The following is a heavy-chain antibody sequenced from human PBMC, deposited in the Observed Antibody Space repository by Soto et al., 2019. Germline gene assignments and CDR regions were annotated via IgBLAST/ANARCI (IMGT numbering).Heavy chain of an antibody. J-gene: IGHJ4*02. Sequence: PSETLSLTCTVSGGSISSYYWSWIRKPPGKGLEWIGYIYYSGSTNYNPSLKSRVTISVDTSKNQFSLKLSSVTAADTAVYYCAGYGEYGKLAFRGKGTSVPVSP. CDR1: GGSISSYY. CDR2: IYYSGST. V-gene: IGHV4-59*08. CDR3: AGYGEYGKLAF. D-gene: IGHD4-17*01.